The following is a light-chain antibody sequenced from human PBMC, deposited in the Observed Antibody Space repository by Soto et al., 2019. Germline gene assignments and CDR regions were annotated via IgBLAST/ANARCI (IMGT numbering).Light chain of an antibody. V-gene: IGKV3-11*01. CDR2: DGY. Sequence: EIGMTQSPATLSVSTGERATLSCRASQSVSARLAWYKHKPGQPPRLLISDGYYRATDTPPRFSGSGSGTDFTLTISSLEPEDSAVYYCQQRNMWPITFGQGTRLEIK. CDR3: QQRNMWPIT. CDR1: QSVSAR. J-gene: IGKJ5*01.